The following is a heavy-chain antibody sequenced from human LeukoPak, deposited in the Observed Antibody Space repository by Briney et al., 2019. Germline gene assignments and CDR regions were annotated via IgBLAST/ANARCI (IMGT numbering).Heavy chain of an antibody. Sequence: PSETLSLTCTVSGGSISSSYWSWIRQPPGKGLEWIGSIYYSGTTYYNPSLKSRVTISVDTSRNQFSLKLSSVTAADTAVFHCARHSRGYYDSTGYYYGSHAFDIWGQGTMVTVSS. CDR2: IYYSGTT. CDR3: ARHSRGYYDSTGYYYGSHAFDI. J-gene: IGHJ3*02. D-gene: IGHD3-22*01. V-gene: IGHV4-39*01. CDR1: GGSISSSY.